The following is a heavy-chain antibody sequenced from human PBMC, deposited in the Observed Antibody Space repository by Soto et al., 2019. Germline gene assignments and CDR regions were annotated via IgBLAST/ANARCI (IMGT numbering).Heavy chain of an antibody. V-gene: IGHV4-34*01. CDR1: GGSFSGYF. D-gene: IGHD3-10*01. CDR2: ISHSGST. J-gene: IGHJ5*02. Sequence: SGTLSLTCAVYGGSFSGYFWSWIRQPPGRGLEWIGEISHSGSTNYNPSLKSRLTISVDTSKNQFSLKLSSVTAADTAVYYCARYSFRGFGELLYRNNWLDPWGQGTLVTVS. CDR3: ARYSFRGFGELLYRNNWLDP.